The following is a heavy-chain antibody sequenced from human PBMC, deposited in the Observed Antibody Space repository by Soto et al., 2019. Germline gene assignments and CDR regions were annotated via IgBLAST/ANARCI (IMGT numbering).Heavy chain of an antibody. CDR3: ARAKGSGFLVS. CDR2: IYYSGST. V-gene: IGHV4-30-4*01. J-gene: IGHJ4*02. D-gene: IGHD3-10*01. CDR1: GGSFSSGDYY. Sequence: QVQLQESGPGLVKPSQTLSLTCTVSGGSFSSGDYYWSWVRQPPGKGLEWIGYIYYSGSTYYNPYLKSRVTISVDTSKNQFSLKLSSVTAADTAVYYCARAKGSGFLVSWGQGTLGTVSS.